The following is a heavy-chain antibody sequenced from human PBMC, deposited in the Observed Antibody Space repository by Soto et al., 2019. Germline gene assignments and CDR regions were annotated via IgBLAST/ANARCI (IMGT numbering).Heavy chain of an antibody. D-gene: IGHD4-17*01. CDR3: ARDLDYGGNSEACDV. V-gene: IGHV5-51*03. CDR1: GFSFTTYW. J-gene: IGHJ3*01. CDR2: IYPGDSKT. Sequence: QLVQSGAAVKEPGESLKIACKGSGFSFTTYWIAWVRQMPGKGLEWMGIIYPGDSKTTYSPSFQGQVTISADKSISTACLQWRRLKASDTAMYYCARDLDYGGNSEACDVWGQGTMVSVSS.